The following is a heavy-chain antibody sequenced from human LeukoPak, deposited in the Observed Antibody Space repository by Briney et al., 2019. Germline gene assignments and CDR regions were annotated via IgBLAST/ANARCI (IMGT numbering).Heavy chain of an antibody. CDR3: ARDARFGELLH. Sequence: SQTLLLSCPVPGASISSGEYSRGWLRQSPGKGLEWIGYLFYCGGSYYNPSLRSRVTISVDTSKNQFSLNMTSVTAADTAVYFCARDARFGELLHWGQGALVTVSS. J-gene: IGHJ4*02. V-gene: IGHV4-30-4*01. CDR1: GASISSGEYS. CDR2: LFYCGGS. D-gene: IGHD3-10*01.